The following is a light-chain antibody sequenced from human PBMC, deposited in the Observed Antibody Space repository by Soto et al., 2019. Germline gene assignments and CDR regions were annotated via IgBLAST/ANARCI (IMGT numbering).Light chain of an antibody. V-gene: IGKV1-33*01. CDR1: QDISNY. CDR3: QQYYSFPPT. CDR2: DAS. Sequence: DIKLTQSPSSLSASVGEGVTITCQASQDISNYLNWYQQKPGKAPKLLIYDASTLQSGVPSRFSGSGSGTDFTLTISCLQSEDFATYYCQQYYSFPPTFGPGTKVDI. J-gene: IGKJ3*01.